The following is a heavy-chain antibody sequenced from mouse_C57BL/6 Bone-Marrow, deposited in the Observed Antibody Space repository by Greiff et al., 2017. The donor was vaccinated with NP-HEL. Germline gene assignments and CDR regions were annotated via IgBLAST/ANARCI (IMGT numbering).Heavy chain of an antibody. CDR1: GFTFTDYY. J-gene: IGHJ4*01. V-gene: IGHV7-3*01. D-gene: IGHD2-4*01. CDR3: ARSIYYDYADDPFYAMDY. Sequence: EVQLVESGGGLVQPGGSLSLSCAASGFTFTDYYMSWVRQPPGKALEWLVFIRNKANGYTTEYSVYVKGRFTISRDNSQSILYLQMNALRAEDRATYYCARSIYYDYADDPFYAMDYWGQGTSVTVSS. CDR2: IRNKANGYTT.